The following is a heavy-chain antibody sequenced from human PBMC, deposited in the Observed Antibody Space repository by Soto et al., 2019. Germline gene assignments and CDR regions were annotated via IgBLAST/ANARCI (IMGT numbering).Heavy chain of an antibody. V-gene: IGHV3-48*02. CDR3: ARVHTYSSSLPHVFWSRHALPYYFDY. D-gene: IGHD6-6*01. CDR2: ISSSSSTI. J-gene: IGHJ4*02. CDR1: GFTFSSYS. Sequence: GGSLRLSCAASGFTFSSYSMNWVRQAPGKGLEWVSYISSSSSTIYYTDSVKGRFTISRDNAKNSLYLQMNSLRDEDTAVYYCARVHTYSSSLPHVFWSRHALPYYFDYWGQGTLVTVSS.